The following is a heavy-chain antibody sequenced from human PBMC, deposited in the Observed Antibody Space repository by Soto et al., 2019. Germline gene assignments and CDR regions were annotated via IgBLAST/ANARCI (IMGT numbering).Heavy chain of an antibody. D-gene: IGHD3-22*01. CDR3: AREARYPRRYYDSSGPTYYYGMDF. CDR2: IIPIFGTA. J-gene: IGHJ6*02. CDR1: GCTFSSYA. V-gene: IGHV1-69*13. Sequence: SVKVYCKASGCTFSSYAVSWVRQAPGQGLEWMGGIIPIFGTANYAQKFQGRVTITADESTSTAYMELSSLRSEDTAVYYCAREARYPRRYYDSSGPTYYYGMDFWGQGTTVTVSS.